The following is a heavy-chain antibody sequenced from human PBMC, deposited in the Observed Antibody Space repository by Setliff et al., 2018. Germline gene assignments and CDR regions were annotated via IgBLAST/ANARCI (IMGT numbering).Heavy chain of an antibody. J-gene: IGHJ5*02. D-gene: IGHD4-17*01. Sequence: ASVKVSCKASGGTFSSKAISWVRQAPGQGLERMGGFIPSFGTANYAQKFQGRLTITADESTSTAYMELNSLRSEDTAIYYCARDSYGDNLPYNWFAPWGQGTLVTVSS. V-gene: IGHV1-69*13. CDR2: FIPSFGTA. CDR3: ARDSYGDNLPYNWFAP. CDR1: GGTFSSKA.